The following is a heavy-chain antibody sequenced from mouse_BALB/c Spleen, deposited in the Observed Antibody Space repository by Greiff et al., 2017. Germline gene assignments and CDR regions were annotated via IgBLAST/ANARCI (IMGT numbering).Heavy chain of an antibody. CDR2: INPYNGGT. Sequence: VQLKESGPELVKPGALMKISCKASGYSFTGYTMNWVKQSHGKNLEWIGLINPYNGGTSYNQKFKGKATLTVDKSSSTAYMELLSLTSEDSAVYYCARVYYGSSYLFDYWGQGTTLTVSS. V-gene: IGHV1-18*01. CDR3: ARVYYGSSYLFDY. D-gene: IGHD1-1*01. J-gene: IGHJ2*01. CDR1: GYSFTGYT.